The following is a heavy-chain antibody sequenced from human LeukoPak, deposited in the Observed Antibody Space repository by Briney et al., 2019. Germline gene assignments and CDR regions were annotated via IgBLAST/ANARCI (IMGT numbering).Heavy chain of an antibody. D-gene: IGHD2-2*01. CDR1: GYTFTSYY. V-gene: IGHV1-46*01. J-gene: IGHJ6*02. CDR3: AREYCSSTSCWMAYYYGMDV. Sequence: ASVTVSCKASGYTFTSYYMHWVRQAPGQGLEWMGIINPSGGSTSYAQKFQGRVTMTRDTSTSTVYMELSSLRSEDTAVYYCAREYCSSTSCWMAYYYGMDVWGQGTTVTVSS. CDR2: INPSGGST.